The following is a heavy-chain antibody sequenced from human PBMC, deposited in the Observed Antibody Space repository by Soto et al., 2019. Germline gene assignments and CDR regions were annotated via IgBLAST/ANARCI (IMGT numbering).Heavy chain of an antibody. CDR3: ARLAKSVITMVRGVINAFDI. Sequence: SETRSLTCTVSGGSISSSSYYWGWIRQPPGKGLEWIGSIYYSGSTYYNPSLKSRVTISVDTSKNQFSLKLSSVTAADTAVYYCARLAKSVITMVRGVINAFDIWGQGTMVTVSS. CDR1: GGSISSSSYY. CDR2: IYYSGST. V-gene: IGHV4-39*01. J-gene: IGHJ3*02. D-gene: IGHD3-10*01.